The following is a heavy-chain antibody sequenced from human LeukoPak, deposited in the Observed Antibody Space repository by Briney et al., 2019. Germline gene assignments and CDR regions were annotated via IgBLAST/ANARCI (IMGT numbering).Heavy chain of an antibody. D-gene: IGHD6-19*01. CDR2: INSDGSST. CDR3: ARGMAYSSGWFPFDY. CDR1: EFTFSSYW. V-gene: IGHV3-74*01. J-gene: IGHJ4*02. Sequence: GGSLRLSCVASEFTFSSYWMHWVRQAPGKGLVWVSRINSDGSSTSYADSVKGRFTISRDNAKNTFYLQMNSLRVEDTAVYYCARGMAYSSGWFPFDYWGQGSLVTVSS.